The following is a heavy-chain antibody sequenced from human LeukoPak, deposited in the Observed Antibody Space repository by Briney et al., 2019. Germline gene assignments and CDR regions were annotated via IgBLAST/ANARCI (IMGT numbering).Heavy chain of an antibody. CDR1: GYTFTAY. CDR3: ARGWRSGAFDI. J-gene: IGHJ3*02. D-gene: IGHD2-21*01. Sequence: GASVKVSCMPSGYTFTAYMHWVRQAPGQGLEWMGWINPSSGGTNYAQNFQGRVTMTRDTSISTAYMELSRLTSDDTAVYYCARGWRSGAFDIWGQETMVTVSS. CDR2: INPSSGGT. V-gene: IGHV1-2*02.